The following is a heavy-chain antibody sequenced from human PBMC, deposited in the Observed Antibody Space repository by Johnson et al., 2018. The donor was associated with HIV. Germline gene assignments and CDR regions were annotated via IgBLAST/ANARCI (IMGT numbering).Heavy chain of an antibody. V-gene: IGHV3-7*02. Sequence: VQLVESGGGVVQPGRSLRLSCAASGFTFSNYWMSWVRQAPGKGLEWVASIKQDGSEKYYVDSVKGRFTISRDNSKNTLYLQMNSLRAEDTAVYYCAKSDSGYDAFDIWGQGTMVTVSS. CDR1: GFTFSNYW. D-gene: IGHD5-12*01. CDR3: AKSDSGYDAFDI. J-gene: IGHJ3*02. CDR2: IKQDGSEK.